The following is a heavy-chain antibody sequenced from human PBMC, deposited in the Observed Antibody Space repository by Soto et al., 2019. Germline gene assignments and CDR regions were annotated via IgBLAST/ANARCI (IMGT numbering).Heavy chain of an antibody. J-gene: IGHJ4*02. CDR2: IYYSGST. V-gene: IGHV4-59*01. D-gene: IGHD6-19*01. CDR1: GGSISSYY. CDR3: ARGGPMWSSGWHFDY. Sequence: SETLSLTCTVSGGSISSYYWSWIRQPPGKGLEWIGYIYYSGSTNYNPSLKSRVTISVDTSKNQFSLKLSSVTAADTAVYYCARGGPMWSSGWHFDYWGQGTLVTSPQ.